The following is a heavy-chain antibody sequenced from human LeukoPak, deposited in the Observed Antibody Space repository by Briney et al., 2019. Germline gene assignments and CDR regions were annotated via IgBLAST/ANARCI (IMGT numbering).Heavy chain of an antibody. J-gene: IGHJ4*02. CDR2: ISSNGGST. D-gene: IGHD6-25*01. Sequence: GGSLRLSCEVSGFTFSDYSLHWGRLAQRTGLEFVSGISSNGGSTYYANSVKGRFTISRDNSKNTLYLQMGSLRAEDMALYYCARARAARNPYFDYWGQGTLVTVSS. CDR3: ARARAARNPYFDY. CDR1: GFTFSDYS. V-gene: IGHV3-64*01.